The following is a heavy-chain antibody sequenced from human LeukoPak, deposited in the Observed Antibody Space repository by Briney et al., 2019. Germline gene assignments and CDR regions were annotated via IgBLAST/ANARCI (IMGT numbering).Heavy chain of an antibody. CDR1: GFTFSSYA. J-gene: IGHJ6*02. CDR3: ARDLYYYGSGSSGPYGMDV. CDR2: ISGSGGST. Sequence: GGSLRLTCAASGFTFSSYAMSWVRQAPGKGLEWVSAISGSGGSTYYADSVKGRFTISRDNSKNTLYLQMNSLRAEDTAVYYCARDLYYYGSGSSGPYGMDVWGQGTTVTVSS. D-gene: IGHD3-10*01. V-gene: IGHV3-23*01.